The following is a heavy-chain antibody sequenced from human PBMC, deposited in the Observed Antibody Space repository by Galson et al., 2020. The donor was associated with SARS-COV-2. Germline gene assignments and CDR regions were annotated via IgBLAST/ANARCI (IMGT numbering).Heavy chain of an antibody. J-gene: IGHJ6*03. Sequence: SVKVSCKASRYTFTSYGISWVRQAPGQGLEWMGWISAYNGNTNYSQKLQGRVTMTTDTSTSTAYMELRSLRSDDTAVYYCARDPGSFYYYMDVWGKGTTVTVSS. CDR3: ARDPGSFYYYMDV. CDR1: RYTFTSYG. D-gene: IGHD6-13*01. V-gene: IGHV1-18*04. CDR2: ISAYNGNT.